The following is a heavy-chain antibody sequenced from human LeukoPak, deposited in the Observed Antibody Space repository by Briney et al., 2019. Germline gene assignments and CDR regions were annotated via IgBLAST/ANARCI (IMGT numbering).Heavy chain of an antibody. D-gene: IGHD3-3*01. CDR2: INPSGGST. V-gene: IGHV1-46*01. Sequence: ASVKVSCKASGYTFTSYYMHWVRPAPGQGLAWVGIINPSGGSTSYAQKFQGRVTMTRDTSTSTVYMELSSLRSEDTAVYYCASIPPDDYDFWSGPKSPYGMDVWGQGTTVTVSS. CDR1: GYTFTSYY. CDR3: ASIPPDDYDFWSGPKSPYGMDV. J-gene: IGHJ6*02.